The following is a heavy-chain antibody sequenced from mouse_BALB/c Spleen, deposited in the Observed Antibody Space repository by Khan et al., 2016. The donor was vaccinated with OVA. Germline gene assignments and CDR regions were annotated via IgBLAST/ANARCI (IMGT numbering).Heavy chain of an antibody. CDR1: GYSITSDYA. Sequence: EVQLQESGPGLVKPSQSLSLTCTVTGYSITSDYAWNWIRQFPGNKLELLGFISYSGNTNYNPSLKSRISITPDTSKNPFFLQLNSVTTEDTATYSCEKIGGGDFDYWGQGTTLTVSS. CDR3: EKIGGGDFDY. J-gene: IGHJ2*01. CDR2: ISYSGNT. V-gene: IGHV3-2*02. D-gene: IGHD1-1*02.